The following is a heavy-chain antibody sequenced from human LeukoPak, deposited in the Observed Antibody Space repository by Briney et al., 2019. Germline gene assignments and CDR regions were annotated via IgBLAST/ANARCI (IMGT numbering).Heavy chain of an antibody. CDR1: GFTFSDYW. D-gene: IGHD2-2*01. CDR3: ARSKYQLPRRAFDI. CDR2: IRQDGSEK. V-gene: IGHV3-7*01. Sequence: GGSLRLSCIASGFTFSDYWMSWVRQAPGKGLEWVANIRQDGSEKYYVDSVKGRFTISRDNAKNSLYLQMNSLRAEDTAVYYCARSKYQLPRRAFDIWGQGTMVTVSS. J-gene: IGHJ3*02.